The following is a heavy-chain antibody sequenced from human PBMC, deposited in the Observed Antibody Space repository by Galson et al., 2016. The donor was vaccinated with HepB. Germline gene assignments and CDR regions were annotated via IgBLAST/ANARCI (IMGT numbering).Heavy chain of an antibody. V-gene: IGHV1-24*01. CDR1: GHTLSELS. D-gene: IGHD5-18*01. CDR2: FIPENVET. CDR3: ARDYNYDTIDF. J-gene: IGHJ4*02. Sequence: SVKVSCKVAGHTLSELSMHWVRQAPGKGLEWMGGFIPENVETIYAQNLQGRITMTEDTSTNTAYMELSGLRSNDTAVYYCARDYNYDTIDFWGQGTLVTVSS.